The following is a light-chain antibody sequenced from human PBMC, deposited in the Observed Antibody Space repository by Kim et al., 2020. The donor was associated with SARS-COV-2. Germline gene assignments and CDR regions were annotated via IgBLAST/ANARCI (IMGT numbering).Light chain of an antibody. V-gene: IGKV1-39*01. J-gene: IGKJ4*01. CDR2: AAS. CDR3: QQSFSTPWLS. CDR1: QSIGTR. Sequence: SVGDIITNPCRASQSIGTRLNWYQQRPGKAPKLLIYAASTLQSGVPSRFSGAGSETDFTLTISSLQPEDFATYYCQQSFSTPWLSFGGGTKVDIK.